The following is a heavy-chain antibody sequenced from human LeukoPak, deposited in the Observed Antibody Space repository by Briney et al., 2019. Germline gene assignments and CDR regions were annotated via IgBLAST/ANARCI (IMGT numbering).Heavy chain of an antibody. J-gene: IGHJ4*02. CDR2: ISGSGGST. CDR1: GFTFSSYW. Sequence: GGSLRLSCAASGFTFSSYWMSWVRQAPGKGLEWVSAISGSGGSTYYADSVKGRFTISRDNSKNTLYLQMNSLRAEDTAVYYCAKDRYLRTFYYDSSGYHEFDYWGQGTLVTVSS. CDR3: AKDRYLRTFYYDSSGYHEFDY. D-gene: IGHD3-22*01. V-gene: IGHV3-23*01.